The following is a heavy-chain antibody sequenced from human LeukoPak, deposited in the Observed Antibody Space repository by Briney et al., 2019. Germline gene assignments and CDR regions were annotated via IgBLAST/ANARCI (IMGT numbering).Heavy chain of an antibody. Sequence: GGSLRLSCAASEFTFTTYDMHWVRQAPGKGLEWVAVISYDGSNKYYADSVKGRFTISRDNSKNTLYLQMNSLRAEDTAVYYCARAPISMAWGNRFDPWGQEALATVSS. CDR1: EFTFTTYD. CDR2: ISYDGSNK. D-gene: IGHD3-10*01. V-gene: IGHV3-30*03. CDR3: ARAPISMAWGNRFDP. J-gene: IGHJ5*02.